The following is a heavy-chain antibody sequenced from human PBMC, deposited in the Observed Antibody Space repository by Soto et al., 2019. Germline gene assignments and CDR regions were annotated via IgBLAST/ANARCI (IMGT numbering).Heavy chain of an antibody. Sequence: QVQLVQSGAEVKKPGSSVKVSCKASGGTFSSYSINWVRQAPGQGLEWMGGIIPIFGTANYAQKFQGRVTLSADESTSTSHSELNRLRNEDTAVYYCARPFQSWPGVWYFELWGRGTLVTVSS. V-gene: IGHV1-69*01. CDR1: GGTFSSYS. CDR2: IIPIFGTA. CDR3: ARPFQSWPGVWYFEL. J-gene: IGHJ2*01.